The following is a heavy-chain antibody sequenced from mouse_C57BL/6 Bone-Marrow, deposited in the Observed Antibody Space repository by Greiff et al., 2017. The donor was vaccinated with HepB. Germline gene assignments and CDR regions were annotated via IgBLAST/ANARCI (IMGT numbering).Heavy chain of an antibody. CDR3: ARLLLRLDY. CDR1: GFTFSSYG. J-gene: IGHJ2*01. V-gene: IGHV5-6*01. CDR2: ISSGGSYT. D-gene: IGHD1-1*01. Sequence: EVQLVESGGDLVKPGGSLKLSCAASGFTFSSYGMSWVRQTPDKRLEWVATISSGGSYTYYPDSVKGRFTISRDNAKNTLYLQMSSLKSEDTAMYYCARLLLRLDYWGQGTTLTVSS.